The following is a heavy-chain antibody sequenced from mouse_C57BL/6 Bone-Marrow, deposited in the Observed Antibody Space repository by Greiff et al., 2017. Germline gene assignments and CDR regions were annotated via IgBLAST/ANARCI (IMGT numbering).Heavy chain of an antibody. CDR2: INPYNGGT. Sequence: VQLQQSGPVLVKPGASVKMSCKASGYTFTDYYMNWVKQSHGKSLEWIGVINPYNGGTSYNQKFKGKATLTVDKSSSTAYMELNSLTSEDSAVYYCARWKQRSFFDYWGQGTTLTVSS. J-gene: IGHJ2*01. CDR1: GYTFTDYY. V-gene: IGHV1-19*01. CDR3: ARWKQRSFFDY. D-gene: IGHD1-1*01.